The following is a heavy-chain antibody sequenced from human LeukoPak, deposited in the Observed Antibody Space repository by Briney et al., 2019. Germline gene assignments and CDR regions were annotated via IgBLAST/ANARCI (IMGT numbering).Heavy chain of an antibody. Sequence: GGSLRLSCVASRFTFSSYSMNWVRQAPGKGLEWVSSITSNSNNIYYADSMKGRFTISRDNAKNSLILQMSSLRAEDTAVYYCVRGSLLHQLLPFDYWGQGTLVTVSS. J-gene: IGHJ4*01. CDR3: VRGSLLHQLLPFDY. CDR1: RFTFSSYS. V-gene: IGHV3-21*01. D-gene: IGHD1-26*01. CDR2: ITSNSNNI.